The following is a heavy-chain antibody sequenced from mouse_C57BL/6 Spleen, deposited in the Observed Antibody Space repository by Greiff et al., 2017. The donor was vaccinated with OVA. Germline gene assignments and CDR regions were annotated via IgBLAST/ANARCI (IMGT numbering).Heavy chain of an antibody. D-gene: IGHD2-1*01. V-gene: IGHV1-55*01. J-gene: IGHJ4*01. Sequence: QVQLQQPGAELVKPGASVEMSCKASGYTFTSYWITWVKQRPGQGLEWIGDIYPGSGSTNYNEKFKSKATLTVDTSSSTAYMQLSSLTSEDSAVYYCARDGNYPYAMDYWGQGTSVTVSS. CDR2: IYPGSGST. CDR1: GYTFTSYW. CDR3: ARDGNYPYAMDY.